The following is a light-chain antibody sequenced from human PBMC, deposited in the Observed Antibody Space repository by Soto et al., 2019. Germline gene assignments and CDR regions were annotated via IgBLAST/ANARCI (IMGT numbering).Light chain of an antibody. J-gene: IGKJ1*01. V-gene: IGKV3-20*01. CDR1: QSVSSSY. Sequence: EIVLTQSPGTLSLSPGERATLSCRASQSVSSSYLAWYQQKPGQAPRLLIYGASTMATGIPDRFSGSGSGTEFTLIIRKLGPEYFEVYYCQQYGRSPRTFGQGTKVEIK. CDR2: GAS. CDR3: QQYGRSPRT.